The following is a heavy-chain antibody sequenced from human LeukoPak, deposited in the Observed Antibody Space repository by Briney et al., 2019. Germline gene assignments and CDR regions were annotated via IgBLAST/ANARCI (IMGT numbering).Heavy chain of an antibody. V-gene: IGHV4-38-2*02. J-gene: IGHJ4*02. D-gene: IGHD1-26*01. CDR1: GYSISSGYY. Sequence: PSETLSLTCTVSGYSISSGYYWGWIRQPPGKGLEWIGSIYHSGSTYYNPSLKSRVTISVDTSKNQFSLKLSSVTVADTAVYYCARSSVGYFDYWGQGTLVTVSS. CDR3: ARSSVGYFDY. CDR2: IYHSGST.